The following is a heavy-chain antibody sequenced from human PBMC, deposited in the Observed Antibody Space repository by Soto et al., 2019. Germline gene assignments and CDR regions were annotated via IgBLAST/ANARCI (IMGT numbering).Heavy chain of an antibody. J-gene: IGHJ6*02. D-gene: IGHD3-10*01. V-gene: IGHV4-34*01. CDR1: GGSFSGYY. Sequence: SETLSLTCAVYGGSFSGYYGSWIRQPPGRGLEWIGEINHSGSTNYNPSLKSRVTISVDTSKNQFSLKLSSVTAADTAVYYCARVAMVRGVVYYYYYYGMDVWGQGTTVTVSS. CDR2: INHSGST. CDR3: ARVAMVRGVVYYYYYYGMDV.